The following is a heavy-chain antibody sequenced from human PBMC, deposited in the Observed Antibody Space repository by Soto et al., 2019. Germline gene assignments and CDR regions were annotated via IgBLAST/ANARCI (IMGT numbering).Heavy chain of an antibody. V-gene: IGHV3-66*01. CDR3: AAYSHKGY. CDR1: GFTVSNNY. J-gene: IGHJ4*02. D-gene: IGHD3-16*01. CDR2: IYSGGST. Sequence: GGSLRLSCAASGFTVSNNYMSWVRQAPGKGLEWVSLIYSGGSTYYADSVRGRFTISRDSSKNTLYLQMNSLRAEDTAMYYCAAYSHKGYWGQGTLVTVSS.